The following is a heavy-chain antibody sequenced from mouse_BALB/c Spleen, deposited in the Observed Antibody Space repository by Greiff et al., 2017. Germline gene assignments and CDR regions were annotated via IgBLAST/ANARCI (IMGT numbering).Heavy chain of an antibody. CDR1: GYAFSSSW. J-gene: IGHJ4*01. CDR2: IYPGDGDT. CDR3: ARDYPTTVVARGYAMDY. Sequence: QVQLQQSGPELVKPGASVKISCKASGYAFSSSWMNWVKQRPGQGLEWIGRIYPGDGDTNYNGKFKGKATLTADKSSSTAYMQLSSLTSVDSAVYFCARDYPTTVVARGYAMDYWGQGTSVTVSS. D-gene: IGHD1-1*01. V-gene: IGHV1-82*01.